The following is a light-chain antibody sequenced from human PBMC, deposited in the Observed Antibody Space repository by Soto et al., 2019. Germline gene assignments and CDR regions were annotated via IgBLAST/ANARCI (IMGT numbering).Light chain of an antibody. Sequence: DIQMTQSPYSLSASVGDRVTISCRASQDIRDYLAWFQQKPGKPPKTLIYAASRLQPGVPSKFSGSGSGTDFTLTISSLQPEDFATYYCQQYNSYPPTFGQGTRLDI. CDR2: AAS. CDR1: QDIRDY. V-gene: IGKV1-16*02. CDR3: QQYNSYPPT. J-gene: IGKJ2*01.